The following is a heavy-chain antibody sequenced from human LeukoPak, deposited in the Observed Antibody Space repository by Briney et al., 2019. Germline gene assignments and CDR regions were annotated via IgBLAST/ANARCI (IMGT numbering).Heavy chain of an antibody. J-gene: IGHJ4*02. CDR1: GGSFSGYY. CDR2: INHSGST. CDR3: ARYPQQLCGYYFDY. Sequence: PSETLSLTCAVYGGSFSGYYWSWIRQPPGKGLEWIGEINHSGSTNYNPSLKSRVTISVDTSKNQFSLKLSSVTAADTAVYYCARYPQQLCGYYFDYWGQGTLVTVSS. D-gene: IGHD6-13*01. V-gene: IGHV4-34*01.